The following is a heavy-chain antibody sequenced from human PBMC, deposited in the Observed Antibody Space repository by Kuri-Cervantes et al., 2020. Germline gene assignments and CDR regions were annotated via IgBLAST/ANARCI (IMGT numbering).Heavy chain of an antibody. J-gene: IGHJ6*03. CDR3: TTEYYDFWSGYSHYYYMDV. CDR2: IKSKTDGGTT. V-gene: IGHV3-15*01. CDR1: GFTFSNAW. D-gene: IGHD3-3*01. Sequence: GESLKISCAASGFTFSNAWMSWVRQAPGKGLEWVGRIKSKTDGGTTGYAAPVKGRFTISRDDSKNTLYLQMNSLKTEDTAVYYCTTEYYDFWSGYSHYYYMDVWGKGTTVTVSS.